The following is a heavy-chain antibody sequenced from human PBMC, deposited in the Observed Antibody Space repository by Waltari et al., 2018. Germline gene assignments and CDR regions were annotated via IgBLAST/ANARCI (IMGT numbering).Heavy chain of an antibody. D-gene: IGHD2-15*01. J-gene: IGHJ3*01. CDR2: IAYSVTT. Sequence: QVVLQESGPGLVKPSETLSLTCSVSGDPMNNYLWTWIRQTPGKGLEGSGYIAYSVTTTYNPSLKSRVTRSLDTSKNQFSLKLNSVTAAGSAVYYCAREPGYCRGGSCYFSGENAYDVWGRGTMVTVSS. CDR1: GDPMNNYL. V-gene: IGHV4-59*01. CDR3: AREPGYCRGGSCYFSGENAYDV.